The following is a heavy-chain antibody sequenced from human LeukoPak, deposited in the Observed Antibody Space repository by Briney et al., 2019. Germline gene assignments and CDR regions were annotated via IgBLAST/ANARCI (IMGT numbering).Heavy chain of an antibody. D-gene: IGHD3-10*01. CDR2: IKSKTDGCTK. V-gene: IGHV3-15*01. CDR1: GFTFSNAW. CDR3: TTAFGD. J-gene: IGHJ4*02. Sequence: KPGGSLRLSCAASGFTFSNAWMSWVRQAPGKGLEWVGRIKSKTDGCTKDYAAPVKATFTISRDDSKNSLNLQMNSMKTEDRAVYYDTTAFGDWGQGTLVTVSS.